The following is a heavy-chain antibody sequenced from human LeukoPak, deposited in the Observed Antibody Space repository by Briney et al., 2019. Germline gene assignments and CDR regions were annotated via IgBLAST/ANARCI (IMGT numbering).Heavy chain of an antibody. D-gene: IGHD6-6*01. Sequence: PGGSLRLSCAASGFTVSSNYMSWVRLAPGKGLEWVSVIYSGGSTYYADSVKGRFTISRDNSKNTLYLQMNSLRAEDTAVYYCARVAARPRYYYYYGMDVWGQGTTVTVSS. J-gene: IGHJ6*02. CDR1: GFTVSSNY. CDR2: IYSGGST. CDR3: ARVAARPRYYYYYGMDV. V-gene: IGHV3-53*01.